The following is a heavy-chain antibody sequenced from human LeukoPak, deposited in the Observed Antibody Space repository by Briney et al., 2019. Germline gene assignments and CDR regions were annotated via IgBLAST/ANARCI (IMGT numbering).Heavy chain of an antibody. V-gene: IGHV3-23*01. CDR3: AKDRDTAASDY. Sequence: ETLSLTCTVSGGSISSSSYYWGWIRQPPGKGLEWVSAISNGGHNTYYADSVKGRFTISRDNSKSTYYLQMNSLRAEDTAIYYCAKDRDTAASDYWGQGTLVTVSS. D-gene: IGHD5-18*01. CDR2: ISNGGHNT. J-gene: IGHJ4*02. CDR1: GGSISSSSYY.